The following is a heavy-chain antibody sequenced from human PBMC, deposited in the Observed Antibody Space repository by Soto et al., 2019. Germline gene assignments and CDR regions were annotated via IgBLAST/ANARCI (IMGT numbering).Heavy chain of an antibody. V-gene: IGHV3-33*01. J-gene: IGHJ4*02. Sequence: QVQLVESGGGVVQPGRSLRLSCAASGFTFSSYGMHWVRQAPGKGLEWVAVIWYDGSNKYYADSVKGRFTISRDNSKNTLYLQMNSLSAEDTAVYYCARDQSEYCSGGSCPFDYWGQGTLVTVSS. CDR2: IWYDGSNK. D-gene: IGHD2-15*01. CDR1: GFTFSSYG. CDR3: ARDQSEYCSGGSCPFDY.